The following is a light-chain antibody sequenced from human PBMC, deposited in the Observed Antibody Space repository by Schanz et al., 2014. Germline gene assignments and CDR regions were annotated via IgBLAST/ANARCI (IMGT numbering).Light chain of an antibody. CDR2: DVS. CDR3: CSYAGGYLRV. Sequence: QSALTQPRSVSGSPGQSVTISCAGTSSDVGGHNYVSWYQQHPGKAPKLIIYDVSKRPSGVSDRFSGSKSGNTASLTISGLQGEDEADYYCCSYAGGYLRVFGGGTKLTVL. CDR1: SSDVGGHNY. J-gene: IGLJ3*02. V-gene: IGLV2-11*01.